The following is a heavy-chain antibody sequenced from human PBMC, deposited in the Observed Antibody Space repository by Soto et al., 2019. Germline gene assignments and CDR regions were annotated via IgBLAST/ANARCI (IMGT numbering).Heavy chain of an antibody. CDR1: GYTFTSYY. Sequence: GASVKVSCKASGYTFTSYYMHWVRQAPGQGLEWMGIINPSGGSTSYAQKFQGRVTMTRDTSTSTVYMELSSLRSEDTAVYYCATAYYDSSGYYYDIDYWGQGTLVTVSS. J-gene: IGHJ4*02. V-gene: IGHV1-46*01. CDR2: INPSGGST. D-gene: IGHD3-22*01. CDR3: ATAYYDSSGYYYDIDY.